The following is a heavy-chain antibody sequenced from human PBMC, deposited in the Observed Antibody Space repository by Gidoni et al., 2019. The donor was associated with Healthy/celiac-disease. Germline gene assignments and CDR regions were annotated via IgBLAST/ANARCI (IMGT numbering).Heavy chain of an antibody. V-gene: IGHV1-69*01. Sequence: QVQLVQSGAEVKKPGSSVKVSCKASGGTFSSYAISWVRQAPGQGLEWMGGIIPIFGTANYAQKFQGRVTITADESTSTAYMELSSLRSEDTAVYYCARALVFSSSSDYYYYYMDVWGKGTTVTVSS. CDR1: GGTFSSYA. J-gene: IGHJ6*03. CDR3: ARALVFSSSSDYYYYYMDV. D-gene: IGHD6-6*01. CDR2: IIPIFGTA.